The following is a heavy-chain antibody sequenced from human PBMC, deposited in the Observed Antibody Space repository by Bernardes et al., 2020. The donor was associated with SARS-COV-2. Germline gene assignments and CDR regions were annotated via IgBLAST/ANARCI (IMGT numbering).Heavy chain of an antibody. D-gene: IGHD6-13*01. CDR2: IYSGGNT. CDR1: GFTVSNNY. Sequence: GGSLRLSCAASGFTVSNNYMSWVRQAPGKALEWVSVIYSGGNTYSADSVKGRFTISRDNSKNTVYLQMNSLRAEDTGVYYCTRDYPDPADWGQGTLVTVSS. J-gene: IGHJ4*02. V-gene: IGHV3-66*01. CDR3: TRDYPDPAD.